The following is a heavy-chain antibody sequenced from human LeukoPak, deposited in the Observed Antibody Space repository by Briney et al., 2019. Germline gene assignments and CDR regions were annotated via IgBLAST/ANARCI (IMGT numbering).Heavy chain of an antibody. V-gene: IGHV4-39*07. CDR1: GDSISGSIYY. Sequence: SETLSLTCTASGDSISGSIYYWGYIRQPPGKGLEWIGSIYYSGSTYYNPSLKSRVTISVDTSKNQFSLKLSSVTAADTAVYYCARLNYYDSSGYQTWFDPWGQGTLVTVSS. CDR2: IYYSGST. J-gene: IGHJ5*02. D-gene: IGHD3-22*01. CDR3: ARLNYYDSSGYQTWFDP.